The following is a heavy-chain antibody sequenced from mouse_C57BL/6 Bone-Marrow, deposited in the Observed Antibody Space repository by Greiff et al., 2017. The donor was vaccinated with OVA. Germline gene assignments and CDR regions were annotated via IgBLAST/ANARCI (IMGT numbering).Heavy chain of an antibody. D-gene: IGHD1-1*01. J-gene: IGHJ2*01. V-gene: IGHV1-55*01. Sequence: QVQLKQPGAELVKPGASVKMSCKASGYTFTSYWITWVKQRPGQGLEWIGDIYPGSGSTNYNEKFKSKATLTVDTSSSTAYMQLSSLTSEDSAVYYCARGKDYYGSSFDYWGQGTTLTVSS. CDR3: ARGKDYYGSSFDY. CDR1: GYTFTSYW. CDR2: IYPGSGST.